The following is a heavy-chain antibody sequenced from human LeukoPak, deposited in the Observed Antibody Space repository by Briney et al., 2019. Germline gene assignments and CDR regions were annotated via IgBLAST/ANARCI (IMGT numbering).Heavy chain of an antibody. D-gene: IGHD3-22*01. CDR1: GVSISSDY. CDR2: IYYRGST. CDR3: ARLSGYSSGHYYSDY. J-gene: IGHJ4*02. Sequence: SETLSLTCTVSGVSISSDYWSWIRQPPGKGLEWIGYIYYRGSTNYNPSLKSRVTISVDTSKNQFSLKLSSVTAADTAVYYCARLSGYSSGHYYSDYWGQGALVTVSS. V-gene: IGHV4-59*01.